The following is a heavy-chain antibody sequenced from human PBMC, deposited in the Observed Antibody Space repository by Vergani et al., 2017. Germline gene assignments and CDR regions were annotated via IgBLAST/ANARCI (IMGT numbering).Heavy chain of an antibody. CDR1: GYTFTSYY. CDR2: INPSGGST. Sequence: QVQLVQSGAEVKKPGASVKVSCKASGYTFTSYYMHWVRQAPGQGLEWMGIINPSGGSTSYAQKFQGRATMTRDTSTSTVYMELSSLRSEDTAVYYCARDGKRDGIILRYFDWLLGEFDYWGQGTLVTVSS. J-gene: IGHJ4*02. D-gene: IGHD3-9*01. V-gene: IGHV1-46*01. CDR3: ARDGKRDGIILRYFDWLLGEFDY.